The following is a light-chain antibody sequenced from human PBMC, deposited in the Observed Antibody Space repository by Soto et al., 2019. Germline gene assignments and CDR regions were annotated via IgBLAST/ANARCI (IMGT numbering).Light chain of an antibody. J-gene: IGLJ2*01. V-gene: IGLV2-14*03. CDR3: SSYSSSITLA. Sequence: QSVLTQPASVSGSPGQSITISCTGTSSDVGSYNYVSWYQHHPGKAPKLMIYDVSNRPSGVSNRFSGSKSGNTASLTISGLQAEDEADYYCSSYSSSITLAFGGGTKLTVL. CDR2: DVS. CDR1: SSDVGSYNY.